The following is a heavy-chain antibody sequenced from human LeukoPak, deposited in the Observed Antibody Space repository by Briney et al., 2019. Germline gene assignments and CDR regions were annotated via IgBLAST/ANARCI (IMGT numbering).Heavy chain of an antibody. CDR2: ISGSGGST. J-gene: IGHJ4*02. CDR3: TRARRADYGNFDY. V-gene: IGHV3-23*01. CDR1: GFTFSSYG. Sequence: GGTLRLSCAASGFTFSSYGMSWVRQAPGKGLEWVSAISGSGGSTYYADSVKGRFTISRDNSNSTLYLQMSSLRVEDTAIYYCTRARRADYGNFDYWGQGTLVIVSS. D-gene: IGHD4-17*01.